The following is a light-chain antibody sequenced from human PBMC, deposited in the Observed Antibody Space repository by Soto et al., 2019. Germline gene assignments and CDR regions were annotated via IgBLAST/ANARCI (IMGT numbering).Light chain of an antibody. J-gene: IGKJ1*01. CDR2: KAS. CDR3: QPYNSYPWT. Sequence: DIQMTQSPSTLSASVGDRVTITCRASQSISSWLAWYQQKPGKAPKLLIYKASSLESGVPPRFSGGGSGTEFTLTISSLQPDDFATYYCQPYNSYPWTFGQGTKVEIK. V-gene: IGKV1-5*03. CDR1: QSISSW.